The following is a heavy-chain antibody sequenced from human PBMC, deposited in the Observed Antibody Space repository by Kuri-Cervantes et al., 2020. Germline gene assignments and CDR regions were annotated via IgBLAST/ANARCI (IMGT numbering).Heavy chain of an antibody. J-gene: IGHJ6*03. Sequence: ASVKVSCKVSGYTLTDLSMHWVRQAPGKGLEWMGGFDPEDGETIYAQKFQGRVTITADKSTSTAYMELSSLRSEDTDVYYCASRTWEGRGQYYYYYMDVWGKGTTVTVSS. CDR2: FDPEDGET. CDR3: ASRTWEGRGQYYYYYMDV. D-gene: IGHD1-26*01. V-gene: IGHV1-24*01. CDR1: GYTLTDLS.